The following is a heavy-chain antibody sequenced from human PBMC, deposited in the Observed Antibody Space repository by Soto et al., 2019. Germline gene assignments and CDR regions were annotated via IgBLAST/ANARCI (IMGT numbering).Heavy chain of an antibody. V-gene: IGHV3-21*01. Sequence: LRLSCTASGFTFSSYSMNWVRQAPGKGLEWVSFISGGSSHISYADSVKARFTISRDNAKNSLFLQMNGLRAEDTAVYYCTRDFYDSGSYTRFDPWGQGTLVTVLL. CDR1: GFTFSSYS. D-gene: IGHD3-10*01. J-gene: IGHJ5*02. CDR2: ISGGSSHI. CDR3: TRDFYDSGSYTRFDP.